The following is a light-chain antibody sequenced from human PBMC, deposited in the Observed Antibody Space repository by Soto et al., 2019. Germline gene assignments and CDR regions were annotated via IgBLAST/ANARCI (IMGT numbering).Light chain of an antibody. CDR3: QQYNSYSGA. V-gene: IGKV1-5*03. Sequence: DIQMTQSPSPLSGSVSYMVTITFRASQSISSWLAWYQQKPGKAPKLLIYTASTLQSGVPSRFSGSGSGTEFTLTISRLQPDDFATYYCQQYNSYSGAFGQGTKVDIK. CDR2: TAS. CDR1: QSISSW. J-gene: IGKJ1*01.